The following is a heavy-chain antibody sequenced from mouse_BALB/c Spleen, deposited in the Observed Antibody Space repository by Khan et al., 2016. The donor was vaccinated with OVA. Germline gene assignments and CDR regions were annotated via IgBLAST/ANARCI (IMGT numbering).Heavy chain of an antibody. Sequence: VQLQQSGPELVKPGASVKIPCKASGYTFTDYNMDWVKQSHGKSLEWIGDITPNNGGTIYNQRFKGKATLTVDKSSSTAYMELRSLTSEDTAVYYCTRGGHGSPFDDGGQGTTLTVSS. J-gene: IGHJ2*01. D-gene: IGHD1-1*01. V-gene: IGHV1-18*01. CDR3: TRGGHGSPFDD. CDR1: GYTFTDYN. CDR2: ITPNNGGT.